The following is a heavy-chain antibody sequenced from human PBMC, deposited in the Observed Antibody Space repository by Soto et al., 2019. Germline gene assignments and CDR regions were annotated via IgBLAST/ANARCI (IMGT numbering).Heavy chain of an antibody. D-gene: IGHD6-19*01. J-gene: IGHJ4*02. CDR3: ARPKGTYSSGYYYFDF. CDR1: GGTFSTYG. V-gene: IGHV1-69*01. CDR2: IIPLFGTA. Sequence: QVQLEQSGAEVKQPGSSVRVSCKTSGGTFSTYGINWVRQAPGQGLEWMGAIIPLFGTADYSQKFQGRVTITADESTSTAYMELSSLRSDDTAVYFCARPKGTYSSGYYYFDFWGQRTLVTVSS.